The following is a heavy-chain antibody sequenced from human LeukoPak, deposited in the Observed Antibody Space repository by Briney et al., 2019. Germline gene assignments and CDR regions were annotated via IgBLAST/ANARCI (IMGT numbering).Heavy chain of an antibody. V-gene: IGHV1-18*01. CDR2: ISAYSGNT. CDR3: ATGKGDYYYYMDV. Sequence: ASVKVSCKASGYTFTSYGITWVRQAPGQGFEWMGWISAYSGNTNYAQKLQGRVTMTTDTSTSTVYMELRSLRSDDTAVYYCATGKGDYYYYMDVWGKGTTVTVSS. CDR1: GYTFTSYG. J-gene: IGHJ6*03.